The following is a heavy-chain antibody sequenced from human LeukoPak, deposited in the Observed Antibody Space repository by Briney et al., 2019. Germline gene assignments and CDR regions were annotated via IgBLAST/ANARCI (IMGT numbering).Heavy chain of an antibody. J-gene: IGHJ4*02. D-gene: IGHD4-17*01. Sequence: GGSLTLPCAASGFTFSDYYMSWIRPAPGKGREWVSYISSSSSYTNYADSVKGRFTISRDNAKNSLYLQMNSLRAEGTGGYYCGRDGDYGGYDFDYWVQGAMVSVCS. CDR3: GRDGDYGGYDFDY. CDR2: ISSSSSYT. CDR1: GFTFSDYY. V-gene: IGHV3-11*06.